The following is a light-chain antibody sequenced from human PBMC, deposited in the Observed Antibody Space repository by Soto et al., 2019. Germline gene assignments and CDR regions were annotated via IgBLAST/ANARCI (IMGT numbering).Light chain of an antibody. J-gene: IGLJ3*02. CDR1: TGAVTSGNY. CDR3: LLYSGGSQGV. Sequence: QAVVTQEPSLTVSPGGTVTLTCASSTGAVTSGNYPNWFQQKPGEAPRALIYSTSIKHSWTPARFSGSLLGDRAALTLSGVQPEDEAEYYCLLYSGGSQGVFGGGTKLTVL. CDR2: STS. V-gene: IGLV7-43*01.